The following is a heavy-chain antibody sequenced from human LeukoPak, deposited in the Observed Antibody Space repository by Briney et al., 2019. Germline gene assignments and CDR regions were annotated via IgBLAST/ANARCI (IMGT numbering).Heavy chain of an antibody. J-gene: IGHJ4*02. CDR1: GFTLTSYE. V-gene: IGHV3-48*03. Sequence: GGSLRLSCAASGFTLTSYEMNWVRLAPGKGLEWTSYISRTGNSIYYADSVKGRFTVSRDSAKNSLYLQMNSLRAEDTAVYYCARGPYSSNWYVDYWGQGTLVTVAS. CDR2: ISRTGNSI. CDR3: ARGPYSSNWYVDY. D-gene: IGHD6-13*01.